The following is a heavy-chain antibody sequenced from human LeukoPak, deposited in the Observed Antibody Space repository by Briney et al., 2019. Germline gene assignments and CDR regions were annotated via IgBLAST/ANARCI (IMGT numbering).Heavy chain of an antibody. CDR3: ARDRAVAVAATDY. D-gene: IGHD2-15*01. J-gene: IGHJ4*02. Sequence: ASVKVSCKASGYTSTTYGISWVRQAPGQGLEWMGWISPYNGNTNYAQKLQGRVTMTTDTSTSTAYMELRSLRSDDTAVYYCARDRAVAVAATDYWGQGTLVTVSS. CDR1: GYTSTTYG. CDR2: ISPYNGNT. V-gene: IGHV1-18*01.